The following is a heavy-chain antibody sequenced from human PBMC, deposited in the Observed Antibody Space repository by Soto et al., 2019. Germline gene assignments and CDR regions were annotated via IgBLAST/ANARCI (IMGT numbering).Heavy chain of an antibody. J-gene: IGHJ6*02. CDR1: GYTFTTYG. CDR3: ARKGEMPYYYYGLDV. D-gene: IGHD3-16*01. CDR2: ISGYDGHT. Sequence: QVQLVQSGAEVRKPGASVKVSCKASGYTFTTYGITWVRQAPGQGLEWMGWISGYDGHTKYAQKFQGRSIMTTDTSTSTVYMELRSLRSDDTAVYYCARKGEMPYYYYGLDVWGQGTTVTVSS. V-gene: IGHV1-18*01.